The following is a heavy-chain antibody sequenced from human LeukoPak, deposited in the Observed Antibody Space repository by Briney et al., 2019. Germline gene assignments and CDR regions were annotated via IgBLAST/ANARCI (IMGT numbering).Heavy chain of an antibody. D-gene: IGHD5-18*01. J-gene: IGHJ4*02. CDR3: ASSLVDTAMARTDY. CDR1: GFTFSSYS. CDR2: ISSSSSYI. V-gene: IGHV3-21*01. Sequence: GGSLRLSCAASGFTFSSYSMNWVRQAPGKGLEWVSSISSSSSYIYYADSVKGRFTISRDNAKNSLYLQTNSLRAEDTAVYYCASSLVDTAMARTDYWGQGTLVTVSS.